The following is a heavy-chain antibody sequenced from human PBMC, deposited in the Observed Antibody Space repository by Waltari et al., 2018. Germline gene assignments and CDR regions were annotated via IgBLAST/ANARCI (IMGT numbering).Heavy chain of an antibody. CDR1: GYTFTGYY. V-gene: IGHV1-2*06. J-gene: IGHJ1*01. Sequence: QVQLVQSGAEVKKPGASVKVSCKASGYTFTGYYMHWVRQAPGQGLEWMGRINPNSGGTNYAQKFQGRVTMTRDTSISTAYMELSRLRSDDTAVYYWARVHGHYEFWSGYSRAEYFQHWGQGTLVTVSS. CDR2: INPNSGGT. CDR3: ARVHGHYEFWSGYSRAEYFQH. D-gene: IGHD3-3*01.